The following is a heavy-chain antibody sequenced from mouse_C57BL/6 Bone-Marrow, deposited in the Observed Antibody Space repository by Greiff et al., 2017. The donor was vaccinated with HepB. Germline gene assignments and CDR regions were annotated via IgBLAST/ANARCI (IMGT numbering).Heavy chain of an antibody. V-gene: IGHV5-16*01. D-gene: IGHD2-3*01. J-gene: IGHJ1*03. CDR1: GFTFSDYY. CDR3: AREGMVTTVPHWYFDV. Sequence: EVMLVESEGGLVQPGSSMKLSCTASGFTFSDYYMAWVRQVPEKGLEWVANINYDGSSTYYLDSLKSRFIISRDNAKNILYLQMSSLKSEDTATYYCAREGMVTTVPHWYFDVWGTGTTVTVSS. CDR2: INYDGSST.